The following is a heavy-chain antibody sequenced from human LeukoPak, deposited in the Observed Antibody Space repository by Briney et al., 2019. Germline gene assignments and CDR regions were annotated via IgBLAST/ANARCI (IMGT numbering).Heavy chain of an antibody. CDR3: ARQSNYYDSSGYYSPFDY. CDR1: GFTFSSYA. J-gene: IGHJ4*02. CDR2: ISGSGGST. D-gene: IGHD3-22*01. Sequence: PGGSLRLSCAASGFTFSSYAMSWVRQAPGKGLEWVSAISGSGGSTYYADSVKGRFTISRDNSKNTLYLQMNSLRAEGTAVYYCARQSNYYDSSGYYSPFDYWGQGTLVTVSS. V-gene: IGHV3-23*01.